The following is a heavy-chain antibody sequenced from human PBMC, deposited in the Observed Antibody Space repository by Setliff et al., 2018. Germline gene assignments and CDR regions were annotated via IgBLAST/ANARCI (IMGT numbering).Heavy chain of an antibody. CDR3: ATTGTYRYFDY. D-gene: IGHD1-1*01. CDR2: IYYSGTT. Sequence: PSETLSLTCAAYGGTFSDYYWAWIRQPPGKGLEWIGNIYYSGTTYSNPSLKSRVTMSVDTSKNQFSLRLNSVTASDTAVYYCATTGTYRYFDYWGQGTLVTVSS. J-gene: IGHJ4*02. V-gene: IGHV4-59*04. CDR1: GGTFSDYY.